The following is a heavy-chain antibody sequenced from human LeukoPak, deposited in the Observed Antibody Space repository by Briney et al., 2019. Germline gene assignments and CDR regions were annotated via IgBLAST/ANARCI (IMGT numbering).Heavy chain of an antibody. J-gene: IGHJ6*03. D-gene: IGHD6-6*01. CDR1: GYTFITYG. Sequence: ASVKVSCKASGYTFITYGISWVRQAPGHGLEWMGWISAYNGNTNSAQKFQGRVTMTTDTSTSTAYMELRSLRSDDTAVYYCARSSSPYYYYYYMDVWGKGTTVTVSS. V-gene: IGHV1-18*01. CDR3: ARSSSPYYYYYYMDV. CDR2: ISAYNGNT.